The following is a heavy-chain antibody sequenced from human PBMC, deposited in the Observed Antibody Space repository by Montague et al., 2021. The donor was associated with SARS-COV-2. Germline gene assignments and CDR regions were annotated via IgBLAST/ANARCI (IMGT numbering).Heavy chain of an antibody. CDR3: ARSYYDILTAYYAPFDY. Sequence: PALVKPTQTLTLTCTFSGFSLSTSGMRASWIRQPPGKALEWLARIDWDDDKFYSTSLKTRLTISKDTSNNQVVLTMTNMDPVDTATYYCARSYYDILTAYYAPFDYWGQGTLVTVSS. V-gene: IGHV2-70*04. CDR1: GFSLSTSGMR. J-gene: IGHJ4*02. CDR2: IDWDDDK. D-gene: IGHD3-9*01.